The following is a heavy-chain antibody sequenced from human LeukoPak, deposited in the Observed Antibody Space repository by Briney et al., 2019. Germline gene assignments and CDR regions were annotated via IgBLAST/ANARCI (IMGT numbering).Heavy chain of an antibody. Sequence: ASVRVSCKASGYTFTSYDINWVRQATGQGLEWMGWMNPNSGNTGYAQKFQGRVTITRNTSISTAYMELSSLRSDDTAVYYCARGVNTYLWFGGDYMDVWGKGSTVTVSS. CDR3: ARGVNTYLWFGGDYMDV. CDR1: GYTFTSYD. D-gene: IGHD3-16*01. J-gene: IGHJ6*03. CDR2: MNPNSGNT. V-gene: IGHV1-8*03.